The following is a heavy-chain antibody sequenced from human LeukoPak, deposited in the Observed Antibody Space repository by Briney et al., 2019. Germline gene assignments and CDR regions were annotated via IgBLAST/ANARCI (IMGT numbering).Heavy chain of an antibody. CDR1: GFTFSSYA. Sequence: GGSLRLSCAASGFTFSSYAVSWVRQAPGKGLEWVSTISGSAGSTYYADSVKGRFTISRDNSKNTLYLQMNSLRAEDTAVYYCARNTFMGATYFVYWGQGTLVTVSS. V-gene: IGHV3-23*01. D-gene: IGHD1-26*01. CDR3: ARNTFMGATYFVY. J-gene: IGHJ4*02. CDR2: ISGSAGST.